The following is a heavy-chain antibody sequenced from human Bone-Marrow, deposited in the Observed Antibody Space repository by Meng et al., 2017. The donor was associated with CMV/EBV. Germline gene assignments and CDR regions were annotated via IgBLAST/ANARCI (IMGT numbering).Heavy chain of an antibody. Sequence: GESLKISCTASGFTFGDYIMSWVRQAPGKGLEWVGFIRSKAYGGTTECAASVKGRFTISRDDSKGIAYLQMNSLKTEDTAVYYCARDVAGILVVPAAINYYYGMDVWGQGTTVTVSS. CDR1: GFTFGDYI. CDR2: IRSKAYGGTT. CDR3: ARDVAGILVVPAAINYYYGMDV. D-gene: IGHD2-2*02. V-gene: IGHV3-49*04. J-gene: IGHJ6*02.